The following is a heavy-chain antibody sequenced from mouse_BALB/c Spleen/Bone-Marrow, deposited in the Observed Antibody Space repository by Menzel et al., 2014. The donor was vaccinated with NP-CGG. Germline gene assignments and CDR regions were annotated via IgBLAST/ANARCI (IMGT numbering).Heavy chain of an antibody. V-gene: IGHV14-3*02. Sequence: VQLQQSGAELVKPGASVKLSCTASGFNIKDTYMHWVKQRPEQGLEWIGRIDPANGNTKYDPKLQGKATITADTSSNTAYLQLSSLTSEDTAVYYCARYSYGSRGYYFDYWGQGTTPTVSS. CDR3: ARYSYGSRGYYFDY. J-gene: IGHJ2*01. CDR2: IDPANGNT. CDR1: GFNIKDTY. D-gene: IGHD1-1*01.